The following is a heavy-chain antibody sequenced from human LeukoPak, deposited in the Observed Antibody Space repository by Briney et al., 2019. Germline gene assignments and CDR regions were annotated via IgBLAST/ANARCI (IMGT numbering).Heavy chain of an antibody. V-gene: IGHV3-7*03. CDR2: IKQDGSEK. D-gene: IGHD3-22*01. Sequence: GGSLRPSCAAPGFPFSSYWVGWVRQAPGKGLGGVAKIKQDGSEKYYVDSVKGRFTISRDNAKNTLYLQMNSLRAEDTAVYYCAKIRYYYDSSGYYFDYWGQGTLVTVSS. CDR3: AKIRYYYDSSGYYFDY. CDR1: GFPFSSYW. J-gene: IGHJ4*02.